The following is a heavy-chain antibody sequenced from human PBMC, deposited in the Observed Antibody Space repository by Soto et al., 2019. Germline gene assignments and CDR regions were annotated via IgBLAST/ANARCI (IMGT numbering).Heavy chain of an antibody. CDR2: ISGSDDST. CDR1: GFTFNNYA. CDR3: VKDWTGDTCPCMDV. V-gene: IGHV3-23*01. J-gene: IGHJ6*01. D-gene: IGHD2-8*02. Sequence: EVQLLESGGGLVQPGGSLRLSCAASGFTFNNYAMTWVHQAPGKGLEWVSTISGSDDSTYYADSVKGRLTISRDNSKNALYLQRSSLRAEDTALYYCVKDWTGDTCPCMDVWGQGTTVNVSS.